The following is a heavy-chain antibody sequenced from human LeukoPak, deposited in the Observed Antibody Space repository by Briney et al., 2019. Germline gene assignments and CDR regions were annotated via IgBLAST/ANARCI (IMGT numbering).Heavy chain of an antibody. CDR1: AFTFSTYW. CDR2: SNSDGSST. V-gene: IGHV3-74*01. CDR3: ARGGDYPFDY. Sequence: GGPLRLSCAASAFTFSTYWMHWVRQAPGKGLVWVSRSNSDGSSTNYADSVKGRFTISRDNTKNTLYLQMNSLRAEDTAVYYCARGGDYPFDYWGQGTLVTVSS. J-gene: IGHJ4*02. D-gene: IGHD4-17*01.